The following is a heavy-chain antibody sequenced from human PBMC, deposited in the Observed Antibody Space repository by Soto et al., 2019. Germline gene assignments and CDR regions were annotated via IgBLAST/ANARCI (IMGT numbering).Heavy chain of an antibody. Sequence: PSQTLSLTCAISGDSIYTASVSWNWIRQSPSRGLEWLGRTYYRSKWISDYAVSVKSRILINPDTPKNQFSLQLNSVTPEATAVYYCARGRYSAFDIWGQATMVTV. D-gene: IGHD6-13*01. CDR3: ARGRYSAFDI. CDR2: TYYRSKWIS. V-gene: IGHV6-1*01. CDR1: GDSIYTASVS. J-gene: IGHJ3*02.